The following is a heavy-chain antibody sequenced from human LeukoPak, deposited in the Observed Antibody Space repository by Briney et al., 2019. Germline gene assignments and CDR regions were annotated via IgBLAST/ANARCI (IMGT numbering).Heavy chain of an antibody. V-gene: IGHV3-21*01. CDR3: ARSPALAGYYYDSSGQLDV. CDR1: GFTFSSYS. Sequence: GGSLRLSCAASGFTFSSYSMNWVRQAPGKGLEWVSSISSSSSYIYYADSVKGRFTISRDNAKNSLYLQMNSLRAEDTAVYYCARSPALAGYYYDSSGQLDVWGKGTTVTVSS. CDR2: ISSSSSYI. D-gene: IGHD3-22*01. J-gene: IGHJ6*04.